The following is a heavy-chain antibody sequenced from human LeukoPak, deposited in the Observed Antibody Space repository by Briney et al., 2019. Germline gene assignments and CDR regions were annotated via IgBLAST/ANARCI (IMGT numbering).Heavy chain of an antibody. J-gene: IGHJ3*02. CDR3: AKSMYYYDSFGALDR. V-gene: IGHV3-30*18. Sequence: PGGSLSLSCAVSGFTFSSYGTHWVRQAPGEGLEWVAVISYDGRNKYNADSVKGGFTISRDNPKNTLYLQMNSLRAEDTAVYYCAKSMYYYDSFGALDRWVQGTMVSVSS. D-gene: IGHD3-22*01. CDR2: ISYDGRNK. CDR1: GFTFSSYG.